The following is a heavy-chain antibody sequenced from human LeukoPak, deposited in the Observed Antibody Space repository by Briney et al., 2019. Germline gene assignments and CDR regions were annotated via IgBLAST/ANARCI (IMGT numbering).Heavy chain of an antibody. Sequence: PGGSLELSCAASGFPSSLYWMSWVRQAPGKGLEWVANIKQDGSEKYYVDSVKGRFTISRDNAKDSLYLHMNSLRTEDTAVYYCARGSKSGYYFYTFDVWGQGTMVTVSS. J-gene: IGHJ3*01. CDR2: IKQDGSEK. D-gene: IGHD2-15*01. CDR3: ARGSKSGYYFYTFDV. CDR1: GFPSSLYW. V-gene: IGHV3-7*01.